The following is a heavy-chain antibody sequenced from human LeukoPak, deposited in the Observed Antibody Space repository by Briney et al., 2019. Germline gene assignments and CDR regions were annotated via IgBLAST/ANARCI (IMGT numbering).Heavy chain of an antibody. CDR3: ASHPRVGSYFDY. CDR2: LTTSGGTT. D-gene: IGHD1-26*01. J-gene: IGHJ4*02. CDR1: GFTFDGYA. V-gene: IGHV3-23*01. Sequence: PGGSLRLSCAASGFTFDGYAMHWVRQAPGKGLEWVSGLTTSGGTTYDADSVKGRFTISRDNSKNTLYLQMNSLRAEDTAVYYCASHPRVGSYFDYRGQGTLVTVSS.